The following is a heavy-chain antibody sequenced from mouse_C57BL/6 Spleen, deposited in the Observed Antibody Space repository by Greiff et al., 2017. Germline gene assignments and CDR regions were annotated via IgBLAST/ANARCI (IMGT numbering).Heavy chain of an antibody. J-gene: IGHJ4*01. V-gene: IGHV5-16*01. Sequence: EVQLVESEGGLVQPGSSMKLSCTASGFTFSDYYMAWVRQVPEKGLEWVANINYDGSSTYYLDSLKSRFIISRDNAKHILYLQMSSLKSEDTATYYCAREGYYYAMDYWGQGTSVTVSS. CDR2: INYDGSST. CDR3: AREGYYYAMDY. CDR1: GFTFSDYY.